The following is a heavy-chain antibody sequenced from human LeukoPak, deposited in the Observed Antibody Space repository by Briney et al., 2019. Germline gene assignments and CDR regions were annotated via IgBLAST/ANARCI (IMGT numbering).Heavy chain of an antibody. V-gene: IGHV3-21*01. CDR1: GFTFSTYS. Sequence: GGSLRLSCAASGFTFSTYSMNWVRQAPGKGLEWVSSISSSSSYIYYADSVKGRFTISRDNAKNSLYLQMNSPRAEDTAVYYCARVRYDYYYGMDVWGKGTTVTVSS. CDR3: ARVRYDYYYGMDV. CDR2: ISSSSSYI. J-gene: IGHJ6*04.